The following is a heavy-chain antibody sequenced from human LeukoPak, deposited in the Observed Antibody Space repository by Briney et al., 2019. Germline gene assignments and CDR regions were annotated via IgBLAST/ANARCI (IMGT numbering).Heavy chain of an antibody. CDR1: GFTFDDYG. CDR3: RRDPPNYSSGWYSTYYSMDV. J-gene: IGHJ6*03. V-gene: IGHV3-20*04. CDR2: INWNGGST. D-gene: IGHD6-19*01. Sequence: GGSLRLSCAASGFTFDDYGMSWVRQAPGKGLEWVSGINWNGGSTGYADSVKGRFTISRDNAKNSLYLQMNSLRAEDTPLYYCRRDPPNYSSGWYSTYYSMDVWGKGTTVTVSS.